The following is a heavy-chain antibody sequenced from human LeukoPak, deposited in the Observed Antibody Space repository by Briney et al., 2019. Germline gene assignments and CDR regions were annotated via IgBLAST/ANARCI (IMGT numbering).Heavy chain of an antibody. CDR2: IKEDGRET. CDR3: VKAQNFRPSAFFDS. J-gene: IGHJ4*02. CDR1: GFTFSNYW. D-gene: IGHD1-7*01. V-gene: IGHV3-7*01. Sequence: GESLRLSCAASGFTFSNYWMSWVRQAPGQGPEWVANIKEDGRETYYLDSVEGRFTISRDNAKNSLELQMNSLRVVDTAVYHCVKAQNFRPSAFFDSWGQGTLVTVSS.